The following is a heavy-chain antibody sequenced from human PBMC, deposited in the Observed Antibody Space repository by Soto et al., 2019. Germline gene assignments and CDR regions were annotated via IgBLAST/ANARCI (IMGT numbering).Heavy chain of an antibody. Sequence: EMQLVESGGGLVQPGRSLRLSCVGSGFIADDYAMHWVRQPPGKGLEWVSGISSNSETTNYADSVKGRFTISRDNAKNSLFLQMNSLRPEDTALYYCAKDMKWRGMTTIHYFDSWGQGTLVTVSS. CDR3: AKDMKWRGMTTIHYFDS. J-gene: IGHJ4*02. V-gene: IGHV3-9*02. CDR2: ISSNSETT. D-gene: IGHD4-17*01. CDR1: GFIADDYA.